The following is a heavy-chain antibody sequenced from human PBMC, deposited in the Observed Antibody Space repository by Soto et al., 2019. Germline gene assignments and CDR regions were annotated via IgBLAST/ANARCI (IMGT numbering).Heavy chain of an antibody. J-gene: IGHJ4*02. Sequence: SVKVSCKASGGTFSTYAIDWVRQAPGQGLEWMGGIIPLFGTAKYAQNFQGRITITADGSTNTAYMELRSLRSQDTAVYYCARGVHYDSSGYYYFYWGQGTLVTVSS. D-gene: IGHD3-22*01. CDR1: GGTFSTYA. CDR3: ARGVHYDSSGYYYFY. CDR2: IIPLFGTA. V-gene: IGHV1-69*13.